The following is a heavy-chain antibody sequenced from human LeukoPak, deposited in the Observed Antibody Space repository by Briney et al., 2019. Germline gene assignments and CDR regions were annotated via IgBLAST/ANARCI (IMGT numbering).Heavy chain of an antibody. CDR2: INSDGSST. CDR3: ARTYYYDSSVDY. Sequence: GGSPRLSCAASGFTFSSYWMHWVRQAPGKGLVWVSRINSDGSSTSYADSVKGRFTIFRDNAKNTLYLQMNSLRAEDTAVYYCARTYYYDSSVDYWGQGTLVTVSS. V-gene: IGHV3-74*01. D-gene: IGHD3-22*01. CDR1: GFTFSSYW. J-gene: IGHJ4*02.